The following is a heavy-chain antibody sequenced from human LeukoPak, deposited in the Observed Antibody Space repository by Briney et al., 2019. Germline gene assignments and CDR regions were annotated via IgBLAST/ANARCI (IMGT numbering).Heavy chain of an antibody. CDR1: GFTFSSYW. CDR3: AKAPPIVGATSAFDI. D-gene: IGHD1-26*01. V-gene: IGHV3-7*03. J-gene: IGHJ3*02. CDR2: IKQDGSEK. Sequence: GGSLRLSCAASGFTFSSYWMSWVRQAPGKGLEWVANIKQDGSEKYYVDSVKGRFTISRDNAKNSLYLQMNSLRAEDTAVYYCAKAPPIVGATSAFDIWGQGTMVTVSS.